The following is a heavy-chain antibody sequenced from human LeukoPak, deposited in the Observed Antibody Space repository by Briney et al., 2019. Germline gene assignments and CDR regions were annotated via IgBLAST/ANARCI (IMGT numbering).Heavy chain of an antibody. Sequence: PGGSLRLACAASGFTFDDHGMSWVRQAPGKGLEWVSCINWNGGSTGYAASVKGRFTISREKGKNSLDLQMNSLRAEDTALYYCARDHVTTGGAFDIWGQGTMVTVSS. V-gene: IGHV3-20*04. CDR1: GFTFDDHG. J-gene: IGHJ3*02. D-gene: IGHD4-17*01. CDR2: INWNGGST. CDR3: ARDHVTTGGAFDI.